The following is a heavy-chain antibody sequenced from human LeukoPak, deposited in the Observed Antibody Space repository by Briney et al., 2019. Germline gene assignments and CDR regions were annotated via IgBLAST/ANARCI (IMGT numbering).Heavy chain of an antibody. J-gene: IGHJ6*03. CDR3: ARDRRCSGNNCYSYYYYYMDV. Sequence: GGSLRLSCAASGFTFSDYYMSWIRQAPGKGLEWVSYISSSGSFIYYADSVKGRFTISRDNAKNSLYLQMNSLRAEDTAVYYCARDRRCSGNNCYSYYYYYMDVWGKGTTVTVSS. CDR2: ISSSGSFI. V-gene: IGHV3-11*04. CDR1: GFTFSDYY. D-gene: IGHD2-15*01.